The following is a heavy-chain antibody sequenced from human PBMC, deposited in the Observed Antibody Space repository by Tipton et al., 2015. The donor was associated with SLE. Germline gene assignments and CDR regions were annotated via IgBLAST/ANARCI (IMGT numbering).Heavy chain of an antibody. D-gene: IGHD3-3*01. V-gene: IGHV4-39*07. CDR1: GGSITRSGNY. J-gene: IGHJ4*02. Sequence: TLSLTCTVSGGSITRSGNYWGWIRQPPGKGLEWIGSIYSSGTTYYNPSPKSRVTISVDTSKNQFSLRLSSVTAADTAVYYCARLLTILGVVNWGQGTLVTVSS. CDR2: IYSSGTT. CDR3: ARLLTILGVVN.